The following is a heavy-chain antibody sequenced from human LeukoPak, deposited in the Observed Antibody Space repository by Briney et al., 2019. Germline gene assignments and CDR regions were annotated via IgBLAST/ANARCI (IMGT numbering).Heavy chain of an antibody. Sequence: GESPKISCKGSGYSFTSYWIGWVRQMPGKGLEWMGIIYPGDSDTRYSPSFQGQVTISADKSISTAYLQWSSLKASDTAMYYCATNSRTPFGVVTYYFDYWGQGTLVTVSS. CDR2: IYPGDSDT. J-gene: IGHJ4*02. CDR1: GYSFTSYW. D-gene: IGHD3-3*01. CDR3: ATNSRTPFGVVTYYFDY. V-gene: IGHV5-51*01.